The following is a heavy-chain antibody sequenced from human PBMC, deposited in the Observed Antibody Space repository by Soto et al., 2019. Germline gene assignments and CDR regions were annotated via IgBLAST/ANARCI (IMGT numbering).Heavy chain of an antibody. CDR2: ISAYNGNT. CDR1: GYTFTSYG. D-gene: IGHD3-10*01. J-gene: IGHJ6*02. Sequence: ASVKVSCKASGYTFTSYGISWVRQAPGQGLEWMGWISAYNGNTNYAQKLQGRVTMTTDTSTSTAYMELRSLRSDDTAVYYCARNMVRGVKSDYYYYGMDVWGQGTTVTVCS. V-gene: IGHV1-18*01. CDR3: ARNMVRGVKSDYYYYGMDV.